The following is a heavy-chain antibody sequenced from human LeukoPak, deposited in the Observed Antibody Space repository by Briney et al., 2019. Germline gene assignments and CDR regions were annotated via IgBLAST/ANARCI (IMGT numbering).Heavy chain of an antibody. V-gene: IGHV4-59*11. CDR1: GGSISSHY. CDR3: ARGSGMVRKLHY. J-gene: IGHJ4*02. Sequence: SETLSLTCTVSGGSISSHYWSWIRQPPGKGLEWIGYIYYNGSTNYNPSLKSRVTISVDTSKNQFSLKLSSVTAADTAVYYCARGSGMVRKLHYWGQGTLVTVSS. D-gene: IGHD3-10*01. CDR2: IYYNGST.